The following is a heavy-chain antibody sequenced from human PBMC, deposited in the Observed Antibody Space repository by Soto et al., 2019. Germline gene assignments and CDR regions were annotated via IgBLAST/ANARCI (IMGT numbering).Heavy chain of an antibody. CDR2: IIPIFGTA. J-gene: IGHJ3*02. CDR1: GGTFSSYA. Sequence: SVKVSCKASGGTFSSYAISWVRQAPGTGLEWMGGIIPIFGTANYAQKFQGRVTITADESTSTAYMELSSLRSEDTAVYYCARDRKVGARCAFDIWGQGTMVTVSS. D-gene: IGHD1-26*01. V-gene: IGHV1-69*13. CDR3: ARDRKVGARCAFDI.